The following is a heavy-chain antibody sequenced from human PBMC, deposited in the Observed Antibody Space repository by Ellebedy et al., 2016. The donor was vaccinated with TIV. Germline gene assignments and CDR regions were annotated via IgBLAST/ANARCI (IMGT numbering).Heavy chain of an antibody. CDR2: INHSGST. CDR1: GGSFSGYY. J-gene: IGHJ5*02. Sequence: MPSETLSLTCAVYGGSFSGYYWSWIRQPPGKGLEWIGEINHSGSTNYNPSLKSRVTVSVDTSKNQFSLKLSSVTAADTAVYYCARGRRFGELLVGWFDPWGQGTLVTVSS. D-gene: IGHD3-10*01. CDR3: ARGRRFGELLVGWFDP. V-gene: IGHV4-34*01.